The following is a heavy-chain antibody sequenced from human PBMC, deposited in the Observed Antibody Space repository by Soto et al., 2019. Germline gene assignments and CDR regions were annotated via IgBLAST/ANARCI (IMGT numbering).Heavy chain of an antibody. D-gene: IGHD3-10*01. J-gene: IGHJ4*02. V-gene: IGHV1-46*01. CDR2: INPSGGST. Sequence: VASVKVSCKASGYTFTSYYMHWVRQAPGQGLEWMGIINPSGGSTSYAQKFQGRVTVTRDTSTSTVYMVLSSLRSEDTAIYYCTRGPFRGSFDYWGQGTLVTVSS. CDR3: TRGPFRGSFDY. CDR1: GYTFTSYY.